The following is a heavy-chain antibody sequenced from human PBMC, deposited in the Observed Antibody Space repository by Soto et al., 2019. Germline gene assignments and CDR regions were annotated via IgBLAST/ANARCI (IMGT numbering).Heavy chain of an antibody. CDR1: GGSISSGGYS. Sequence: QLQLQESGSGLVKPSQPLSLTCAVSGGSISSGGYSWSWIRQPPGKGLEWIGYIYQSGSTFYNPSRKSRGTISLDRTKNQFARKVSSVTAADTAVYYCAGVYSSGGYFDYWGQGTLVIVSS. CDR3: AGVYSSGGYFDY. CDR2: IYQSGST. V-gene: IGHV4-30-2*01. D-gene: IGHD6-19*01. J-gene: IGHJ4*02.